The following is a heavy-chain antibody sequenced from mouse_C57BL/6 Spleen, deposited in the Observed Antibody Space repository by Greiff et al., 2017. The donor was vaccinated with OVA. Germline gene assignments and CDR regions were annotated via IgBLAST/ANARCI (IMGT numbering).Heavy chain of an antibody. Sequence: EVQLQQSGPVLVKPGASVKMSCKASGYTFPDYYMNWVKQSHGKSLEWIGVINPYNGGTSYNQKFKGKATLTVDKSSSTAYMELNSLTSEDSAVYYCARERITTVVATGDYWGQGTTLTVSS. CDR3: ARERITTVVATGDY. J-gene: IGHJ2*01. V-gene: IGHV1-19*01. CDR1: GYTFPDYY. CDR2: INPYNGGT. D-gene: IGHD1-1*01.